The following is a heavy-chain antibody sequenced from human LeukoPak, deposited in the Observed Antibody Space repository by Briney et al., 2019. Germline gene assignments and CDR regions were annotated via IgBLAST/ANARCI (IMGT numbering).Heavy chain of an antibody. D-gene: IGHD5-24*01. Sequence: SETLSLTCTVSGGSISSYYWSWLRQPPGKGLEWIGYIYYSGSTNYNPSLKSRVTISVDTSKNQFSLKLSSVTAADTAVYYCARGARDGYNYRYWGQGTLVTVSS. V-gene: IGHV4-59*01. CDR1: GGSISSYY. J-gene: IGHJ4*02. CDR3: ARGARDGYNYRY. CDR2: IYYSGST.